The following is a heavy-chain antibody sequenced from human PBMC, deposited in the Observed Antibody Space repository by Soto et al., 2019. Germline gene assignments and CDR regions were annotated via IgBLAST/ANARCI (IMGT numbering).Heavy chain of an antibody. V-gene: IGHV4-59*08. CDR2: IYYSGST. Sequence: SETLSLTCTVSGGSISSYYWSWIRQPPGKGLDWIGYIYYSGSTNYNPSLKSRVTISVDTSKNQFSLKLSSVTAADTAVYYCARRVGVVVPAAILTPGWFDPWAQGTLVTVSS. J-gene: IGHJ5*02. CDR3: ARRVGVVVPAAILTPGWFDP. D-gene: IGHD2-2*01. CDR1: GGSISSYY.